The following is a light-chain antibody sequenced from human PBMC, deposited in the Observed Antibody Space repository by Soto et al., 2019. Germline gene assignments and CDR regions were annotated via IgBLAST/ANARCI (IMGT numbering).Light chain of an antibody. CDR3: CSSAGSSTVI. V-gene: IGLV2-11*01. J-gene: IGLJ2*01. Sequence: QSALTQPRSVSGSPGQSVTISCTGTSRDVGAYVSWYQQHPGKAPKLIIYDVSKWPSGVPDRFSGSKSGNTASLTISGLQAEDEADYYCCSSAGSSTVIFGGGTKLTVL. CDR1: SRDVGAY. CDR2: DVS.